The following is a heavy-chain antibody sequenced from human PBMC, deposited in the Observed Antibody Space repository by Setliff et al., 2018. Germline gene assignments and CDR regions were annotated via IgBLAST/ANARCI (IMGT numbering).Heavy chain of an antibody. V-gene: IGHV1-69*05. CDR1: GGTFSSYA. CDR3: ARDRIPSSSWYGLNWFDP. CDR2: IIPIFGTA. D-gene: IGHD6-13*01. J-gene: IGHJ5*02. Sequence: SVKVSCKASGGTFSSYAISWVRQAPGQGLEWMGGIIPIFGTANYAQRFQGRVTITTDESTSTAYMELSSLRSEDTAVYYCARDRIPSSSWYGLNWFDPWGQGTLVTVSS.